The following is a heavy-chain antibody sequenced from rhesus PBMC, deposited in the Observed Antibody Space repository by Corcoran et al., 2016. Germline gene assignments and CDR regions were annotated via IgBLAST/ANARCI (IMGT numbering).Heavy chain of an antibody. Sequence: EVQVVESGGGLGKPGGSLRLSCAASGFSFSLYWMHWVRQAPGKGLEWISGIKSPGSGTYYADSVKGRFTISRENAKKTLYLQMDSLRAEDTAVYYCATLTPSGPDYWGQGVLVTVPS. J-gene: IGHJ4*01. CDR2: IKSPGSGT. CDR3: ATLTPSGPDY. V-gene: IGHV3-14*01. D-gene: IGHD6-31*01. CDR1: GFSFSLYW.